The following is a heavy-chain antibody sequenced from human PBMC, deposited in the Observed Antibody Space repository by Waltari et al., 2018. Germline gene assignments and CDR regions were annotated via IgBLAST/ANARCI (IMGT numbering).Heavy chain of an antibody. CDR2: ISFDGNEK. Sequence: QVQLVESGGGVVQPGRSWRLSCTAAGFRFSNCGMPWVRQAPGKGLEWVAIISFDGNEKHYADSVKGRLTVSRDNSKNTLFLQLNSLRAEDTAVYYCAKELYPGYARRLFDYWGQGTLVTVSS. J-gene: IGHJ4*02. D-gene: IGHD5-12*01. CDR1: GFRFSNCG. CDR3: AKELYPGYARRLFDY. V-gene: IGHV3-30*18.